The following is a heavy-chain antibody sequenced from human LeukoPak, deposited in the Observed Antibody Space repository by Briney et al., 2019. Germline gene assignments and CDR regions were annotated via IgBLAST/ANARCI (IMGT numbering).Heavy chain of an antibody. Sequence: SETLSLTCTVSGGSISNYYWSWIRQPPGKGLEWIGYIYYSGSTNYNPSLKSRVTISVDTSKNQFSLKLSSVTAADTAVYYCARGPGYSSSDGAFDIWGQGTMVTVSS. D-gene: IGHD6-13*01. CDR3: ARGPGYSSSDGAFDI. J-gene: IGHJ3*02. V-gene: IGHV4-59*12. CDR1: GGSISNYY. CDR2: IYYSGST.